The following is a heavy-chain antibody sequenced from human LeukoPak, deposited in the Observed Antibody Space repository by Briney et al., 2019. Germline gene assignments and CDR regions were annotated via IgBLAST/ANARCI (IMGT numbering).Heavy chain of an antibody. CDR3: ARGSYDGYNDY. CDR2: IYHSGST. CDR1: GYSISSGYY. D-gene: IGHD3-16*01. J-gene: IGHJ4*02. Sequence: SETLSLTCAVSGYSISSGYYWGWIRQPPGKGLERIGSIYHSGSTYYNPSLKSRVTISVDTSKNQFSLKLSSVTAADTAVYYCARGSYDGYNDYWGQGTLVTVSS. V-gene: IGHV4-38-2*01.